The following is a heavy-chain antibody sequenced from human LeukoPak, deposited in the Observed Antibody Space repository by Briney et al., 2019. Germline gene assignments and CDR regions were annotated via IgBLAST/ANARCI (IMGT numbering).Heavy chain of an antibody. CDR3: ARNSIGYCSGANCYSSWYFDL. Sequence: GRSLRLSCAASGFTFRNYAMSWVRQAPGKGLEWVSSINDGGSNTYYADSVKGRFTISRDNSKNTLYVQMNSLRAEDTAVYYCARNSIGYCSGANCYSSWYFDLWGRGNLVTVSS. CDR1: GFTFRNYA. CDR2: INDGGSNT. V-gene: IGHV3-23*01. J-gene: IGHJ2*01. D-gene: IGHD2-15*01.